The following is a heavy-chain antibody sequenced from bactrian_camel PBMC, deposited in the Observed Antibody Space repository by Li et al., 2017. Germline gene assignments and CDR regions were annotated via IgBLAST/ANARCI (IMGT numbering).Heavy chain of an antibody. CDR1: GYYYSSTC. Sequence: HVQLVESGGGSVQAGGSLRLSCLLSGYYYSSTCVAWFRQAPGKEREGVASLSTDGQTTYAASVQGRFAISTDNAKNTLYLQMNNLKPEDTAMYYCAADGFGRCLAHISVYDNMQYWGNGTQVTVS. J-gene: IGHJ7*01. V-gene: IGHV3S53*01. D-gene: IGHD5*01. CDR2: LSTDGQT.